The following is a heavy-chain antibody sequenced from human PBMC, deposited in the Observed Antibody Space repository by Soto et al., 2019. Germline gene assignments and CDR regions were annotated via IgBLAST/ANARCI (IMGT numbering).Heavy chain of an antibody. CDR2: VFYTGFT. V-gene: IGHV4-39*01. Sequence: SETLSLTCAVSGGSISGSHYYWGWLRQSPGRGPEWIGSVFYTGFTSYNPSLESRVSVSVDTSKNQFSLEVSAVTAADTAVYYCASSQKGYNWNYFDHWGQGALVTVSS. CDR3: ASSQKGYNWNYFDH. D-gene: IGHD1-20*01. J-gene: IGHJ4*02. CDR1: GGSISGSHYY.